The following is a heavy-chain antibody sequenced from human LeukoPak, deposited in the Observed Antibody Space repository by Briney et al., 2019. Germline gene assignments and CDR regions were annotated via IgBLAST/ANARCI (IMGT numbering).Heavy chain of an antibody. CDR2: IYYSGST. CDR1: GGSISSGDYY. J-gene: IGHJ4*02. D-gene: IGHD3-3*01. V-gene: IGHV4-30-4*01. CDR3: ARVSRGRVTIFGVVD. Sequence: NPSETLSLTCTVSGGSISSGDYYWSWIRQPPGKGLEWIGYIYYSGSTYYNPSLKSRVTISVDTSKNQFSLKLSSVTAADTAVYYCARVSRGRVTIFGVVDWGQGTLVTVSS.